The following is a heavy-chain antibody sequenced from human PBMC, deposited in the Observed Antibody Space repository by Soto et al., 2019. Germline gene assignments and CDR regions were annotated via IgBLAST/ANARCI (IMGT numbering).Heavy chain of an antibody. J-gene: IGHJ4*02. CDR2: ISAYNGNT. Sequence: ASVKVSCKASGYTFTSYGISWVRQAPGQGLEWMGWISAYNGNTNYAQKLQGRVTMTTDTSTSTAYMELRSLRSDDTAVYYCARTEPTLDYGDYPRDWGQGTLVTVSS. CDR3: ARTEPTLDYGDYPRD. D-gene: IGHD4-17*01. V-gene: IGHV1-18*01. CDR1: GYTFTSYG.